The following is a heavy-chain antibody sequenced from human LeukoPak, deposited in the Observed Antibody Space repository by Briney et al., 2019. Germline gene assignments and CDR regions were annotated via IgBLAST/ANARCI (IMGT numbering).Heavy chain of an antibody. CDR1: GGSISRGSYY. CDR3: ARDLNSEMNYYGAFDI. J-gene: IGHJ3*02. CDR2: IYNSGTT. D-gene: IGHD3-22*01. V-gene: IGHV4-61*10. Sequence: PSETLSLTCIASGGSISRGSYYWNWIRQPAGKGLEWMGRIYNSGTTNYNPSLKSRVTISVDTSKNQFSLKLSSVTAADTAVYYCARDLNSEMNYYGAFDIWGQGTMVTVSS.